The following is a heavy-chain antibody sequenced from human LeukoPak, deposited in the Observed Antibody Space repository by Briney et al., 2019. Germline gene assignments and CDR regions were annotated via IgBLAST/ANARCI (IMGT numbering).Heavy chain of an antibody. Sequence: GASVKVSCKASGYTFIGYYLHWVRQAPGQGLEWMGLINPSGSSTSYAQKFQGRLSLTRDMSTSTDYMELSSLRSEDAAVYYCARDNSVGDTAWWFDPWGQGTLVTVSS. J-gene: IGHJ5*02. CDR3: ARDNSVGDTAWWFDP. CDR1: GYTFIGYY. CDR2: INPSGSST. D-gene: IGHD1-26*01. V-gene: IGHV1-46*01.